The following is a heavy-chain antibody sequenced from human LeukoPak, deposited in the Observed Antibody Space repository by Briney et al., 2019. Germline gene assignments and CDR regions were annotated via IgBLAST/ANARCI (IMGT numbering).Heavy chain of an antibody. CDR1: GYTFTSYY. V-gene: IGHV1-46*01. Sequence: VASVKVSCKASGYTFTSYYMHWVRQAPGQGLEWMGIINPSGGSTSYAQKFQGRVTMTRDTSTSTVYMELSSLRSEDTAVYYCARSGGYSYGPREYFDYWGQGTLVTVSS. D-gene: IGHD5-18*01. CDR2: INPSGGST. CDR3: ARSGGYSYGPREYFDY. J-gene: IGHJ4*02.